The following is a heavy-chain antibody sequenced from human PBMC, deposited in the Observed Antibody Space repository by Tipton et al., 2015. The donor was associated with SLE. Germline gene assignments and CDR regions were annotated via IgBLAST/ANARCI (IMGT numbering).Heavy chain of an antibody. CDR3: GASYFDY. Sequence: SLRLSCAASGFTISSSWMNWVRQAPGKGLEWVSYISGSGGTRYYADSVKGRFTISRDNAKKSLYLQMNSLRAEDTAVYYCGASYFDYWGQGTLVTVSS. V-gene: IGHV3-48*03. CDR1: GFTISSSW. J-gene: IGHJ4*02. CDR2: ISGSGGTR.